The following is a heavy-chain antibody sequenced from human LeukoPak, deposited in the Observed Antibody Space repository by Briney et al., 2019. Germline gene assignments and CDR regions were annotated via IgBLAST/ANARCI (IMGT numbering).Heavy chain of an antibody. J-gene: IGHJ5*02. CDR3: ARDNSLGDTAWWFDP. D-gene: IGHD1-26*01. Sequence: GASVKVSCKASGHSFTSYYMHWVRQAPGQGLEWMGLINPSGSSTTYAQKFQGRVTMTRDMSTSTDYMELTSLTSDDTAVYYCARDNSLGDTAWWFDPWGQGTLVTVSS. CDR2: INPSGSST. CDR1: GHSFTSYY. V-gene: IGHV1-46*01.